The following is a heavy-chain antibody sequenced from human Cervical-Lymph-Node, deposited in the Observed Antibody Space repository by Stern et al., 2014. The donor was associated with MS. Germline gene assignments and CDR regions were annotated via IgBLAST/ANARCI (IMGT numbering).Heavy chain of an antibody. J-gene: IGHJ4*02. CDR3: ARGVYNTSSYNY. CDR1: GGTFSNLV. Sequence: QDQLVQSGAEVKKPGSSVTVSCKASGGTFSNLVISWVRQAPGQGLEWLGGTIPSFGKAIYAQKVRGRITITADESTRAVSLELSSLTSEDTAVYYCARGVYNTSSYNYWGQGTLVTVSA. D-gene: IGHD6-6*01. CDR2: TIPSFGKA. V-gene: IGHV1-69*12.